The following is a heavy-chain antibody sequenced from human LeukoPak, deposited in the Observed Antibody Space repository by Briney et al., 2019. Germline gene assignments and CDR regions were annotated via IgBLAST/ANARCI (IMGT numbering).Heavy chain of an antibody. Sequence: ETLSLTCTVSGGSISSSSYYWGWIRQPPGKGLEWVSAISGSDGSTNYADSVKGRFSISRDNSKNTLYLHMKSLTAEDTAVYYCAKELYGWYYDYWGQGTLVTVSS. CDR3: AKELYGWYYDY. V-gene: IGHV3-23*01. J-gene: IGHJ4*02. CDR1: GGSISSSSYY. CDR2: ISGSDGST. D-gene: IGHD6-19*01.